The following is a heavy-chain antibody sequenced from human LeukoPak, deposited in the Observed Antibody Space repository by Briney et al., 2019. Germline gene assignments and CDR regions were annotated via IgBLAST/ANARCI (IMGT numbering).Heavy chain of an antibody. CDR3: ARDAGHMDV. V-gene: IGHV3-48*04. Sequence: PGGSLRLSCAASGFTFSSYSMNWVRQAPGKGLEWVSYISSSSSTIYYADPVKGRFTISRDNAKNSLYLQMNSLRAEDTAVYYCARDAGHMDVWGKGTTVTVSS. CDR2: ISSSSSTI. CDR1: GFTFSSYS. J-gene: IGHJ6*03. D-gene: IGHD3-10*01.